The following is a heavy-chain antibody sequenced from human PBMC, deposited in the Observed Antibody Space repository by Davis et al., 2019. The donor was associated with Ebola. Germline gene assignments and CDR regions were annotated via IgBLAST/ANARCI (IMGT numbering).Heavy chain of an antibody. Sequence: PSETLSLTCAASGFPFSRSAMNWVRQAPGKGPEWVSGISAVGYNTYHADSVKGRFTASRDNSKNTLYLQMNNLRGEDTAVYYCAKEGQVGGHSHFDSWGQGTLVTVSS. CDR2: ISAVGYNT. CDR1: GFPFSRSA. CDR3: AKEGQVGGHSHFDS. J-gene: IGHJ4*02. V-gene: IGHV3-23*01. D-gene: IGHD3-16*01.